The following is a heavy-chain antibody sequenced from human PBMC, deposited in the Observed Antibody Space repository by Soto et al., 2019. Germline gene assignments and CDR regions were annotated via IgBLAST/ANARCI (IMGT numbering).Heavy chain of an antibody. D-gene: IGHD2-15*01. J-gene: IGHJ5*02. Sequence: QLQLQESGPGLVKPSETLSLTCTVSGGSISSSSYYWGWIRQPPGKGLEWIGSIYYSGSTYYNPSLKSRVTIAADTSKNQFPLKRSSVTAADTAVYDCARHSSQLYCSGGSCYPDWFDPWGQGTLVTVSS. V-gene: IGHV4-39*01. CDR1: GGSISSSSYY. CDR3: ARHSSQLYCSGGSCYPDWFDP. CDR2: IYYSGST.